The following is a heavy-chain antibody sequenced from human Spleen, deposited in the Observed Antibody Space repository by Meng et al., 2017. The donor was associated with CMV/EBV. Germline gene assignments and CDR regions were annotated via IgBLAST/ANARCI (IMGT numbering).Heavy chain of an antibody. CDR2: INHSGST. V-gene: IGHV4-34*01. Sequence: SETLSLTCAVYGGSLSGFYWSWIRQPPGKGLEWIGEINHSGSTTYSSPLKSRVTISIDTPKNQFSLNLSSVTAADTAVYYCAGTKVVPAAIRVHYGMDVWGQGTTVTVSS. J-gene: IGHJ6*02. D-gene: IGHD2-2*01. CDR3: AGTKVVPAAIRVHYGMDV. CDR1: GGSLSGFY.